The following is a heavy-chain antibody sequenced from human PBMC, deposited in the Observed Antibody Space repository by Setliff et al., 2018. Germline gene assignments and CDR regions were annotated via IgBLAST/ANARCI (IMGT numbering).Heavy chain of an antibody. J-gene: IGHJ4*02. CDR1: GYTFTSYW. CDR2: INSDGSST. V-gene: IGHV3-74*01. D-gene: IGHD3-10*01. CDR3: VRDWASGDDH. Sequence: ASVKVSCKASGYTFTSYWMHWVRQAPGKGLVWVSRINSDGSSTSYADSVKGRFTISRDNAKNSLFLQMNILEVEDTAVYYCVRDWASGDDHWGRGTLVTVSS.